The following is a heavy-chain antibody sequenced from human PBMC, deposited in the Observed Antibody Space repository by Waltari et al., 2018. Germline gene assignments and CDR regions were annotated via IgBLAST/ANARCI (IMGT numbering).Heavy chain of an antibody. CDR3: AKDRAGSADY. Sequence: QVQLVESGGGVVPPGRSLRLACAASGFTFSSYGLHWVRQAPGKGLEWVAVISYDGSNKYYADSVKGRFTISRDNSKNTLYLQMNSLRAEDTAVYYCAKDRAGSADYWGQGTLVTVSS. CDR1: GFTFSSYG. CDR2: ISYDGSNK. V-gene: IGHV3-30*18. J-gene: IGHJ4*02.